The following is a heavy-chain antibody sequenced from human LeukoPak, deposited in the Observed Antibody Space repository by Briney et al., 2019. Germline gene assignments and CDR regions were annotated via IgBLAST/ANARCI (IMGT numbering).Heavy chain of an antibody. CDR1: GFTFSSYA. CDR2: IRGSGDIT. D-gene: IGHD2-2*01. V-gene: IGHV3-23*01. CDR3: AKTRIVCTSVSWPGGGFDY. Sequence: PGGSLRLSCAASGFTFSSYAMSCVRQAPGKGLEWVSGIRGSGDITYYADSVKGRFTISRDNFKNTLYLQMNSLRAEDTAVYYCAKTRIVCTSVSWPGGGFDYWGHGTLVTVPS. J-gene: IGHJ4*01.